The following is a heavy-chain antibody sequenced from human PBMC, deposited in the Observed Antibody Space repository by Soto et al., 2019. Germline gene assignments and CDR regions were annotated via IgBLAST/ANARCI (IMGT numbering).Heavy chain of an antibody. D-gene: IGHD3-3*01. Sequence: SVKVSCKASGFTFSSSAIQWVRQARGQPLEWIGWIVVGSGKTDYTHNLQARVTITRDKSTSTAYMELSGLRSEDTAVYYCARGGGTILAPLPWGPGTLVTVSS. CDR3: ARGGGTILAPLP. CDR2: IVVGSGKT. J-gene: IGHJ5*02. CDR1: GFTFSSSA. V-gene: IGHV1-58*02.